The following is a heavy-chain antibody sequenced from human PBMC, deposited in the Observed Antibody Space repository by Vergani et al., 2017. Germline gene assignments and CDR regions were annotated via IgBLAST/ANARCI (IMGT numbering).Heavy chain of an antibody. V-gene: IGHV3-23*01. CDR2: ISGSGGST. CDR3: AKFPGGNSRRYYFDY. D-gene: IGHD4-23*01. Sequence: EVQLLQSGGGVIQPGGSVRLSCAASGFTFSACPMTWVRQAPGKGLEWVSAISGSGGSTYYADSVKGRFTISRDNSKNTLYLQMNSLRAEDTAVYYCAKFPGGNSRRYYFDYWGQGTLVTVSS. CDR1: GFTFSACP. J-gene: IGHJ4*02.